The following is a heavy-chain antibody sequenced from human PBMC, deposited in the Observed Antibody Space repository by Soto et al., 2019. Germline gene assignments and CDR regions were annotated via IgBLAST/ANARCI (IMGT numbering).Heavy chain of an antibody. Sequence: EVQLLESGGGLVQPGGSLRLSCTASGFTFSNYAMSWVRQAPGKGLERVSTISGSGDSTNYADSVKGQFAISRDNSNNMLYVQMDSLRVEDTAVYYCAKENRRGYCSGGICYGYFDYWGQGTLVTVSS. CDR2: ISGSGDST. J-gene: IGHJ4*02. CDR1: GFTFSNYA. CDR3: AKENRRGYCSGGICYGYFDY. D-gene: IGHD2-15*01. V-gene: IGHV3-23*01.